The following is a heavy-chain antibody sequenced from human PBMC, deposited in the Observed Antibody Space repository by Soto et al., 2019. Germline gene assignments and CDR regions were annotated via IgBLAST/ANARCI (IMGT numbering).Heavy chain of an antibody. CDR3: ARDRDLSSSWSFDY. V-gene: IGHV3-11*06. CDR2: ISTRSDYT. CDR1: GFTFIDYY. Sequence: GGSLRLSCAASGFTFIDYYMTWIRQAPGKGLEWISYISTRSDYTNYADSVKGRFTISRDNAKSSLYLQMNTLRAEDTAVYYCARDRDLSSSWSFDYWGQGILVTVSS. J-gene: IGHJ4*02. D-gene: IGHD6-13*01.